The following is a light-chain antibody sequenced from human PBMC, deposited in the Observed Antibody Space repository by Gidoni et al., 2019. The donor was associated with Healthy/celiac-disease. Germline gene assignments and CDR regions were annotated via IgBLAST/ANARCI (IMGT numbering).Light chain of an antibody. CDR2: AAS. J-gene: IGKJ4*01. CDR3: QQLNSYPALT. Sequence: DIQLTQYPSFLSASVGDRFTITCRASQGISSYLAWYQQKPGKAPKLLIYAASTWQRGVPSRFSGSGSGTEFTLTISSLQPEDFATYYCQQLNSYPALTFGGGTKVEIK. V-gene: IGKV1-9*01. CDR1: QGISSY.